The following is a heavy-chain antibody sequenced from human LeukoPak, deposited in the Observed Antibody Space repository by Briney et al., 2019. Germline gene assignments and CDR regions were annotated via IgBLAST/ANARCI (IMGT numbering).Heavy chain of an antibody. CDR1: GYTFTSYG. J-gene: IGHJ4*02. CDR2: IGAYNGNT. CDR3: AREAVYYYDSSGYYFFDY. V-gene: IGHV1-18*01. Sequence: RASVKVSCKASGYTFTSYGISWVRQAPGQGLEWMGWIGAYNGNTNYAQKLQGRVTMTTDTSTSTAYMELRSLRSDDTAVYYCAREAVYYYDSSGYYFFDYWGQGTLVTVSS. D-gene: IGHD3-22*01.